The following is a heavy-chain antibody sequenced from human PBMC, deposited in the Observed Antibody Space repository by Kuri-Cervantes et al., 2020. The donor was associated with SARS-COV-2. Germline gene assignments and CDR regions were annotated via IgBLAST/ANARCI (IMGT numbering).Heavy chain of an antibody. Sequence: GESPKISCAAAGFTFRSYAMHWVRHAPGQGLEWVAVISYDGRYKYYADPVKGRFTVSIDNSKNTLYLQMDSLKPEDTAVYYCAKDHLYDSSGYYYWGQGILVTVSS. CDR1: GFTFRSYA. D-gene: IGHD3-22*01. V-gene: IGHV3-30*04. CDR3: AKDHLYDSSGYYY. CDR2: ISYDGRYK. J-gene: IGHJ4*02.